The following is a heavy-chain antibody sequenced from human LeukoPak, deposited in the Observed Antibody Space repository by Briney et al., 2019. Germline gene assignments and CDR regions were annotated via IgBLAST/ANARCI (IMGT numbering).Heavy chain of an antibody. Sequence: SETLSLTCTVSGGSVASNIYYWAWIRQPPGKGLEWIASIYYSGTTYYNPSLKSRVTVSTDKSNNQISLRLNSVTASDTAVYYCAKPAIRGPSFEDWGQGTLVTVSS. D-gene: IGHD3-10*01. CDR2: IYYSGTT. V-gene: IGHV4-39*01. CDR3: AKPAIRGPSFED. J-gene: IGHJ4*02. CDR1: GGSVASNIYY.